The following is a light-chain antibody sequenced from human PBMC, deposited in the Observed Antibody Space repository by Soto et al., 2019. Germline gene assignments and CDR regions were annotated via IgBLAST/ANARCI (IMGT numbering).Light chain of an antibody. V-gene: IGKV3D-7*01. Sequence: PGERVTLSCRASQSDSSSYLTWYQQKPGQAPRLLIYGASTRATSIPARFSGSGSGTDFTLTISSLQPEDFAVYYCQQDYNLPPGITFGGGTKVEIK. CDR2: GAS. CDR1: QSDSSSY. CDR3: QQDYNLPPGIT. J-gene: IGKJ4*01.